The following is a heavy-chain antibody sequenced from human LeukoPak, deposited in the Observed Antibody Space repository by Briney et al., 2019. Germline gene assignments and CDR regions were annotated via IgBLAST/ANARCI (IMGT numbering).Heavy chain of an antibody. Sequence: ASVKVSCKASGYTFTSYDINWVRQATGQGLEWMGWMNPNSGNTGYAQKLQGRVTITRNTSISTAYMELSSLRSEDTAVYYCARHLAIADDAFDIWGQGTMVTVSS. CDR3: ARHLAIADDAFDI. V-gene: IGHV1-8*03. CDR1: GYTFTSYD. D-gene: IGHD6-13*01. CDR2: MNPNSGNT. J-gene: IGHJ3*02.